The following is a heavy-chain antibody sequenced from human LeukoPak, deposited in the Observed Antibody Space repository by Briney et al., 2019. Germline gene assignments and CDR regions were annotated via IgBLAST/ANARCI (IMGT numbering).Heavy chain of an antibody. CDR1: GYTFTSYS. J-gene: IGHJ6*03. CDR3: ARGRSWFGDSYYYYYYMDV. Sequence: GASVKVSCKASGYTFTSYSISWVRQATGQGLEWMGWMNPNSGNTGYAQKFQGRVTMTRNTSISTAYMELSSLRSEDTAVYYCARGRSWFGDSYYYYYYMDVWGKGTTVTISS. V-gene: IGHV1-8*02. D-gene: IGHD3-10*01. CDR2: MNPNSGNT.